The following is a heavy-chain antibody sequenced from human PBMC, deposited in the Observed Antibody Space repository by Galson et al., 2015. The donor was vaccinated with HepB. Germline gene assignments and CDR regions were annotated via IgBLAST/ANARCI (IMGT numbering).Heavy chain of an antibody. V-gene: IGHV1-3*01. CDR1: GYTFTSYA. CDR3: ARVTGGVPAARPYYYYGMDV. D-gene: IGHD2-2*01. CDR2: ISAGNGNT. J-gene: IGHJ6*02. Sequence: SVKVSCKASGYTFTSYAIHWVRQAPGQRLEWMGWISAGNGNTKYSQKFQGRVTITRDTSANTAYMELSSLRSEDTAAYFCARVTGGVPAARPYYYYGMDVWGQGTTVTVSS.